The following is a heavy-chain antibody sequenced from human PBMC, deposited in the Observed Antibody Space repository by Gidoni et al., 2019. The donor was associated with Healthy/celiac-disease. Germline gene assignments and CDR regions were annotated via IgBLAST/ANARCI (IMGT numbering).Heavy chain of an antibody. CDR3: ASGYYDFWSGKGYYYYGMDV. V-gene: IGHV5-51*01. CDR1: GYSFTSYW. Sequence: VQLVQSGAEVKKPGESLKISCKGSGYSFTSYWIGRVRQMPGKGLEWMGIIYPGDSDTRYSPSFQGQVTISADKSISTAYLQWSSLKASDTAMYYCASGYYDFWSGKGYYYYGMDVWGQGTTVTVSS. J-gene: IGHJ6*02. D-gene: IGHD3-3*01. CDR2: IYPGDSDT.